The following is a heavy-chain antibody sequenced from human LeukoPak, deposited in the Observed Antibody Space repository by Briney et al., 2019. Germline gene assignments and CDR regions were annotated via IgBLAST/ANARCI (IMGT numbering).Heavy chain of an antibody. Sequence: SETLSLTCTVSGGSIRSYYWSWIRQPPGKGLEWIGYIYYSGSTNYNPSLKSRVTISVDTSKNQFSLKLSSVTAADTAVYYCARDHHYDSSGYYQRYFDYWGQGTLVTVSS. CDR3: ARDHHYDSSGYYQRYFDY. V-gene: IGHV4-59*01. J-gene: IGHJ4*02. D-gene: IGHD3-22*01. CDR2: IYYSGST. CDR1: GGSIRSYY.